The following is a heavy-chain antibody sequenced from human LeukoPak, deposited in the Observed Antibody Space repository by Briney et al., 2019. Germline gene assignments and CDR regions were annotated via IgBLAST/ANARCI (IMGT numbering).Heavy chain of an antibody. CDR3: ARLSVIVGSTLEYYYYYMDV. V-gene: IGHV4-4*07. J-gene: IGHJ6*03. Sequence: PSETLSLTCTVSGGSISSHYWSWIRQPAGKGLEWIGRFYIGGSINYNPSLKSRVTISADKSKNQVSLKLTSVTAADTAVYYCARLSVIVGSTLEYYYYYMDVWGQGTTVTVSS. D-gene: IGHD1-26*01. CDR2: FYIGGSI. CDR1: GGSISSHY.